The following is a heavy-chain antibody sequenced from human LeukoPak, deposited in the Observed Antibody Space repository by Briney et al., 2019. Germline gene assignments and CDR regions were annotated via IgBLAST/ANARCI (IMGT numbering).Heavy chain of an antibody. CDR1: GFTFSSYE. CDR3: ARDSSLFWD. Sequence: PGGSLRLSCAASGFTFSSYEMSWVRQAPGKGLEWASYISSSGSTIYYADSVKGRFTISRDNAKNSLYLQMNSLRAEDTAVYYCARDSSLFWDWGQGTLVTVSS. D-gene: IGHD2/OR15-2a*01. V-gene: IGHV3-48*03. J-gene: IGHJ4*02. CDR2: ISSSGSTI.